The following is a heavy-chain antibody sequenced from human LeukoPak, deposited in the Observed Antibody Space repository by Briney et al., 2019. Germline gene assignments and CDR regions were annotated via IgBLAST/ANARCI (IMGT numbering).Heavy chain of an antibody. V-gene: IGHV3-23*01. D-gene: IGHD2-15*01. CDR2: ISITGDST. J-gene: IGHJ4*01. Sequence: EGSLRLSCAASAFTFSTYTMGWVRQVPGKGLEWFSAISITGDSTYYADSVKGRFTISRDNSKNTLYLQMNSLTAEDTALYYCAKGSSGGWPYYFDHWGQGTLVTVSS. CDR3: AKGSSGGWPYYFDH. CDR1: AFTFSTYT.